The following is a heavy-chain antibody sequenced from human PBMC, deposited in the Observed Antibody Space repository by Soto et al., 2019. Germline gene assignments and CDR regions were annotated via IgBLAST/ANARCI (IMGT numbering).Heavy chain of an antibody. V-gene: IGHV4-34*01. D-gene: IGHD3-10*01. CDR1: GGSFSGYY. J-gene: IGHJ6*02. Sequence: SETLSLTCAVYGGSFSGYYWSWIRQPPGKGLEWIGEINHSGSTNYNPSLKSRVTISVDTSKNQLSLKLSSVTAADTAVYYCAIAMVRAVDVWGQGTTVTVSS. CDR2: INHSGST. CDR3: AIAMVRAVDV.